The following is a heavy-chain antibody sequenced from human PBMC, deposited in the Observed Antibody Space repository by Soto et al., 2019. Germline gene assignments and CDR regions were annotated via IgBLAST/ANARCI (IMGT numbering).Heavy chain of an antibody. D-gene: IGHD2-2*01. Sequence: QVQLVQSGAEVKKPGASVKVSCKASGYTFTSYGISWVRQAPGQGLEWMGWISAYNGNTNYAQKLQGRVTRTTDTSTSTAYIELRSLRSDDTAVYYRARDRPCTSCRDVFDYWGQGTLVTVSS. CDR1: GYTFTSYG. V-gene: IGHV1-18*01. CDR3: ARDRPCTSCRDVFDY. J-gene: IGHJ4*02. CDR2: ISAYNGNT.